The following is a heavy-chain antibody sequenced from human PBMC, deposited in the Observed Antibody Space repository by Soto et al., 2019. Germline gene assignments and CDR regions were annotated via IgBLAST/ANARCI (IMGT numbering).Heavy chain of an antibody. CDR1: GFTFSSYG. Sequence: GGSLRLSCAASGFTFSSYGMHWVRQAPGKGLEWVAVIWYDGSNKYYADPVKGRFTISRDNSKNTLYLQMNSLRAEDTALYYCAKGRSYYYYYGVDVWGQGTTVTVSS. CDR3: AKGRSYYYYYGVDV. J-gene: IGHJ6*02. V-gene: IGHV3-33*06. CDR2: IWYDGSNK.